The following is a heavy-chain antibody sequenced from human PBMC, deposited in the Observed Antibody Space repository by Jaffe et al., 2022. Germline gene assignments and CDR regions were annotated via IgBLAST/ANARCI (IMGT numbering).Heavy chain of an antibody. Sequence: EVQLVESGGGLVQPGGSLRLSCVASGFSFSSYWMHWIRQVPGKGLVWVSRINSDGSGTSYADSVKGRFTVSRDNSKNTLYLQMNSLTAEDTAVYFCTRGVAVSGTDYWGQGTLVTVSS. J-gene: IGHJ4*02. D-gene: IGHD6-19*01. CDR1: GFSFSSYW. CDR3: TRGVAVSGTDY. V-gene: IGHV3-74*01. CDR2: INSDGSGT.